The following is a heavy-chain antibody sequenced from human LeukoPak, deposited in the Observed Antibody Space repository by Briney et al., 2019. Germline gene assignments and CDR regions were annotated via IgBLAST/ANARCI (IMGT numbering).Heavy chain of an antibody. D-gene: IGHD6-19*01. CDR1: GFTFSSYW. V-gene: IGHV3-7*01. CDR2: IKQDGSEK. J-gene: IGHJ4*02. CDR3: ARRGSGWYAYFDY. Sequence: GGSLRLSCAASGFTFSSYWMSWVRQAPGKGLEWVANIKQDGSEKYYVDSVKGRFTISRDSAKNSLYLQMNSLRAEDTAVYYCARRGSGWYAYFDYWGQGTLVTVSS.